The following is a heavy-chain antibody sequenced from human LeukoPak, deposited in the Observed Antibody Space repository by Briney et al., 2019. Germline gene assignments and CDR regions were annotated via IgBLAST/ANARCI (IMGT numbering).Heavy chain of an antibody. J-gene: IGHJ4*02. V-gene: IGHV3-23*01. Sequence: LPGGSLRLSCAASGFTFSSYAMSWVRQAPGKGLEWVSAISGSGGSTYYADSVKGRFTISRDNSENTLYLQMNSLRAEDTAVYYCAKVRFENYDILTGYYTREYYFDYWGQGTLVTVSS. CDR3: AKVRFENYDILTGYYTREYYFDY. CDR2: ISGSGGST. D-gene: IGHD3-9*01. CDR1: GFTFSSYA.